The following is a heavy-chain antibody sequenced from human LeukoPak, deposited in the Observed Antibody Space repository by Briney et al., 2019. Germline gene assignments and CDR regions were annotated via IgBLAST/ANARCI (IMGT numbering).Heavy chain of an antibody. Sequence: PSQTLSLTCTVSGGSISSGSYYWSWIRQPAGKGLEWIGRIYTSGSTNYNPSLKSRVTIPVDTSKNQFSLKLSSVTAADTAVYYCARGRDSYNFLNRGEYYYFDYWGQGTLVTVSS. CDR3: ARGRDSYNFLNRGEYYYFDY. CDR1: GGSISSGSYY. V-gene: IGHV4-61*02. J-gene: IGHJ4*02. CDR2: IYTSGST. D-gene: IGHD5-24*01.